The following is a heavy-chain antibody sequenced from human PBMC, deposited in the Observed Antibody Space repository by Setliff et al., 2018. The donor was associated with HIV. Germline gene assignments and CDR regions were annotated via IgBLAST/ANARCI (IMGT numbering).Heavy chain of an antibody. V-gene: IGHV1-2*02. CDR3: ATAGGRSWSDP. CDR1: GYTFDAKY. D-gene: IGHD3-16*01. Sequence: ASVKVSCKTSGYTFDAKYIHWARQAPGQGLEWMGWINPNSGGTNYARKFQGRVTMTRDTSISTAYMELNSLRSDDTAVYYCATAGGRSWSDPWGPGTLVTVSS. CDR2: INPNSGGT. J-gene: IGHJ5*02.